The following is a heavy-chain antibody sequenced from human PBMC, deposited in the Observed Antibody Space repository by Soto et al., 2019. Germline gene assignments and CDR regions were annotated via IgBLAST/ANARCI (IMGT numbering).Heavy chain of an antibody. Sequence: SETLSLTCTVSGGSISNYYWSWIRQPPGRGLEWIGHIFYSGSTNYNPALKSRVTISVDTSKNQLSLKLSSVTAADTAVYYCTRSREMYYYDSSGYYAHWGQGTLVTVSS. V-gene: IGHV4-59*01. CDR2: IFYSGST. CDR3: TRSREMYYYDSSGYYAH. CDR1: GGSISNYY. J-gene: IGHJ4*02. D-gene: IGHD3-22*01.